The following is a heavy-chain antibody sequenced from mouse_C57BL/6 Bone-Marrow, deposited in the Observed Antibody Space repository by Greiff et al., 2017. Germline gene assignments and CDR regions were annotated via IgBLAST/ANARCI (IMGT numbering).Heavy chain of an antibody. CDR3: AKSTHLYYFDY. CDR2: IYPGSGNN. J-gene: IGHJ2*01. Sequence: QVQLQQSGAELVRPGASVKLSCKASGYTFTDYYINWVKQRPGQGLEWIARIYPGSGNNYYNEKCKGNATLTAEKSSSTAYMQLSSLTSEDSAVYFCAKSTHLYYFDYWGQGTTLTVSS. CDR1: GYTFTDYY. D-gene: IGHD2-1*01. V-gene: IGHV1-76*01.